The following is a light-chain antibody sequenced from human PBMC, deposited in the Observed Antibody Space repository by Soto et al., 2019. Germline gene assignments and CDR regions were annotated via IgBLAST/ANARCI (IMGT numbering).Light chain of an antibody. V-gene: IGKV1-39*01. CDR3: QQSYTIPYT. CDR2: GAS. CDR1: QSISTY. Sequence: DTQMTQSPSSLSASVGDRVSITCRASQSISTYLNWFQQKVGKAPKLLIYGASGLQSGVPSRFSGSVSGTDFTLTISSLQPEDFVTYFCQQSYTIPYTFGQGTKVEIK. J-gene: IGKJ2*01.